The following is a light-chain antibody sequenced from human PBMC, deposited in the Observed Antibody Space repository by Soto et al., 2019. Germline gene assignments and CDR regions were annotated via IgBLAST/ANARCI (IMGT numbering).Light chain of an antibody. Sequence: EIVLTQSPGTLSLSPGERATLSCRASQSFNSIYLAWYQQKPGQAPRLLIYGASSRATGIPDRFSGSGSGTDFTLTISRLEPEDFAVYYCQQYNNWPPNTFGGGTKVEIK. J-gene: IGKJ4*01. CDR1: QSFNSIY. CDR3: QQYNNWPPNT. V-gene: IGKV3-20*01. CDR2: GAS.